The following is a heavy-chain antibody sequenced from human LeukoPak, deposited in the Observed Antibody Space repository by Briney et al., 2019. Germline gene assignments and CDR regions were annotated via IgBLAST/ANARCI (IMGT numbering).Heavy chain of an antibody. CDR3: AREPGSNYYDSSGPDY. Sequence: GASVKVSCKASGYTFTSYGISWVRQAPGQGLEWMGWISAYNGNTNYAQKLQGRVTMTTDTSTSTAYMELSRLRSDDTAVYYCAREPGSNYYDSSGPDYWGQGTLVTVSS. D-gene: IGHD3-22*01. J-gene: IGHJ4*02. V-gene: IGHV1-18*01. CDR1: GYTFTSYG. CDR2: ISAYNGNT.